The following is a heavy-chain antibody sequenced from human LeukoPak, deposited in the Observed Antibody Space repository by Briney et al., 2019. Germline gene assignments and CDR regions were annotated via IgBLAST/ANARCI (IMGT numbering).Heavy chain of an antibody. CDR3: ARQVLEMTAMYAFDI. CDR1: GGSIRSSSYY. CDR2: IYYDGSP. D-gene: IGHD5-24*01. Sequence: SETLSLTCTASGGSIRSSSYYWGWIRPPPGKGLEWVGSIYYDGSPYYNPSLKSRVTISVDTSKNQFSLKVRSVTAADTAVYYCARQVLEMTAMYAFDIWGQGTIVTVSS. V-gene: IGHV4-39*01. J-gene: IGHJ3*02.